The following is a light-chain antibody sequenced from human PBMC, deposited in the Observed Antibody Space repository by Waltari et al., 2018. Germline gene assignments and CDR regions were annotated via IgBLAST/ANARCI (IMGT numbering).Light chain of an antibody. CDR3: CSYAGSSTLV. CDR2: EGS. CDR1: SRDVASYNL. Sequence: QSALTQPASVSGSPGQSITISCTGTSRDVASYNLLSWYQQHPGKAPKLMIYEGSKRPSGVSNRFSGSKSGNTASLTISGLQAEDEADYYCCSYAGSSTLVFGGGTKLTVL. J-gene: IGLJ2*01. V-gene: IGLV2-23*01.